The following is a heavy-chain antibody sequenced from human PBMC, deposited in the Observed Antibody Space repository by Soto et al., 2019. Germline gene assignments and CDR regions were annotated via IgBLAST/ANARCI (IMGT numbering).Heavy chain of an antibody. D-gene: IGHD4-17*01. CDR2: IWYDGSNK. CDR3: ARGTTVTTLYYYGVDV. J-gene: IGHJ6*02. V-gene: IGHV3-33*01. CDR1: GFTFSSYG. Sequence: SLRLSCAASGFTFSSYGMHWVRQAPGKGLEWVAVIWYDGSNKYYADSVKGRFTISRDNSKNTLYLQMNSLRAEDTAVYYCARGTTVTTLYYYGVDVWGQGTTVTVSS.